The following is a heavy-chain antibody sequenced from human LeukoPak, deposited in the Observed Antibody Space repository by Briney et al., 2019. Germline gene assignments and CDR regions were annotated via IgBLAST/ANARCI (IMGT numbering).Heavy chain of an antibody. CDR2: IKQDGSEK. V-gene: IGHV3-7*01. J-gene: IGHJ6*02. CDR3: ARATYYDFWSGSYYYYYGMDV. Sequence: GGSLRLSCAASGFTFSSYSMNWVRQAPGKGLEWVANIKQDGSEKYYVDSVKGRFTISRDNAKNSLYLQMNSLRAEDTAVYYCARATYYDFWSGSYYYYYGMDVWGQGTTVTVSS. D-gene: IGHD3-3*01. CDR1: GFTFSSYS.